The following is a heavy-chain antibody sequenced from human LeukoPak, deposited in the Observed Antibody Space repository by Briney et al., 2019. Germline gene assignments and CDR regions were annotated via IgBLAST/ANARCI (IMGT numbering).Heavy chain of an antibody. V-gene: IGHV3-48*03. CDR3: VRDLYGSRGDAFDL. CDR1: GFTFSSYE. CDR2: IYSDATYI. J-gene: IGHJ3*01. D-gene: IGHD3-10*01. Sequence: PGGSLRLSCAASGFTFSSYEMNWVRQAPGKVLEWVSYIYSDATYIYYADSVKGRFTISRDNAKKSLYLQMNSLRAEDTAVYYCVRDLYGSRGDAFDLWGQGTMVTVSS.